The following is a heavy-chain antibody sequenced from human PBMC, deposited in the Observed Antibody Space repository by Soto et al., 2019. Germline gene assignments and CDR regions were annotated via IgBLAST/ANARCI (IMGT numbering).Heavy chain of an antibody. CDR3: ARDRPQGVVILHQLFDY. Sequence: GGSLRLSCAASGFTFSSYSMNWVRQAPGKGLEWVSSISSSSSYIYYADSVKGRFTISRDNAKNSLYLQMNSLRAEDTAVYYCARDRPQGVVILHQLFDYWGQGTLVTVSS. CDR1: GFTFSSYS. V-gene: IGHV3-21*01. D-gene: IGHD3-22*01. J-gene: IGHJ4*02. CDR2: ISSSSSYI.